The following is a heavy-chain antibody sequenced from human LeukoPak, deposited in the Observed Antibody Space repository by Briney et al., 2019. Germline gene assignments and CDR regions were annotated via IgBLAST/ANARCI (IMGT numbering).Heavy chain of an antibody. V-gene: IGHV4-4*07. D-gene: IGHD6-6*01. Sequence: SETLSLTCTVSGGSISSYYWSWIRQPAGKGLEWIGRIYTSGSTNYNPSLKSRVTMSVDMSKNQFSLKLSSVTAADTAVYYCARDWPSGQLVTRAGYYYYYYMDVWGKGTTVTVSS. CDR2: IYTSGST. J-gene: IGHJ6*03. CDR3: ARDWPSGQLVTRAGYYYYYYMDV. CDR1: GGSISSYY.